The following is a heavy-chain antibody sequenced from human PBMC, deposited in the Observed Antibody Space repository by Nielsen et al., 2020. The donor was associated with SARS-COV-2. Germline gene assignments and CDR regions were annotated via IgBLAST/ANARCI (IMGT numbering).Heavy chain of an antibody. D-gene: IGHD2-8*01. V-gene: IGHV4-30-4*01. CDR1: GDSVTGDYY. J-gene: IGHJ4*02. CDR3: VRAPVYSSEAPDY. CDR2: SRYSYYT. Sequence: SETLSLTCTVSGDSVTGDYYWSWVRQPPGKGLEWMGLSRYSYYTYYNSSLTSRVAMSLDTSKNQFSLTLTSVTAADTAMYFCVRAPVYSSEAPDYWGQGTPVTVSS.